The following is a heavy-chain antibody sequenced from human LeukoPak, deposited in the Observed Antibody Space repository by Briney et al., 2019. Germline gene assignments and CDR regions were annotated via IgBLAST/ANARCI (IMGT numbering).Heavy chain of an antibody. J-gene: IGHJ4*02. CDR2: ISGSGGNT. D-gene: IGHD3-22*01. V-gene: IGHV3-23*01. CDR1: GFTFSTYA. CDR3: AGYYYDTSGYYRWGFDY. Sequence: GGSLRLSCAASGFTFSTYAMSWVRQAPGKGLKWVSVISGSGGNTYYAGSVKGRFTISRDDSKNTLYLQMNSLRAEDTAVYYCAGYYYDTSGYYRWGFDYWGQGTLVTVSS.